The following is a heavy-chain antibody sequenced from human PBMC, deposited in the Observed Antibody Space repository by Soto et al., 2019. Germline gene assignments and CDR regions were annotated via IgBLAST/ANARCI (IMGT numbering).Heavy chain of an antibody. D-gene: IGHD4-17*01. CDR1: GYTFTSYA. V-gene: IGHV1-3*01. Sequence: ASVKVSCRASGYTFTSYAIHWVRQAPGQRLEWMGWINAGNGNTKYSQKFQGRVTITRDTSASTAYMELSSLRSEDTAVYYCARARKAATVTTRYDAFDIWGQGTMVTVSS. CDR3: ARARKAATVTTRYDAFDI. CDR2: INAGNGNT. J-gene: IGHJ3*02.